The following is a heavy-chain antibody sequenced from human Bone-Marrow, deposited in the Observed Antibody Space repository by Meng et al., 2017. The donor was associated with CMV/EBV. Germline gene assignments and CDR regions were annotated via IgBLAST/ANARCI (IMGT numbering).Heavy chain of an antibody. CDR2: MNPNSGNT. D-gene: IGHD6-13*01. J-gene: IGHJ5*02. CDR1: GYTFTSYD. V-gene: IGHV1-8*01. CDR3: ARTGEAAAVYVVYNWFDP. Sequence: ASVKVSCKASGYTFTSYDINWVRQATGQGLEWMGWMNPNSGNTGYAQKLQGRVTMTTDTSTSTAYMELRSLRSDDTAVYYCARTGEAAAVYVVYNWFDPWGQGTLVTVSS.